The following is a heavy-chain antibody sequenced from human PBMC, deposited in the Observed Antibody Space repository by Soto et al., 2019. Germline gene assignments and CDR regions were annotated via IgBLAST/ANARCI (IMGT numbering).Heavy chain of an antibody. Sequence: QVQLQESGPGLVKPSETLSLSCTVSGGSISSYYWSWFRQSPGKRMEWIGYVHHSWGSSYNPSLQSGVAISLYTSKSQFSRKVTSVTATDTAVYYCARQGFGPLHGLVDVWGQGTTVTVS. V-gene: IGHV4-59*08. CDR2: VHHSWGS. D-gene: IGHD3-10*01. CDR1: GGSISSYY. CDR3: ARQGFGPLHGLVDV. J-gene: IGHJ6*02.